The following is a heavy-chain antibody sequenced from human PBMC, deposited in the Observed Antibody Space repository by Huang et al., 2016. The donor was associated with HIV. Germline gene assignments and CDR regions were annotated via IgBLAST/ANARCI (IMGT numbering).Heavy chain of an antibody. D-gene: IGHD5-12*01. V-gene: IGHV3-30-3*01. CDR1: RFTFSNYV. J-gene: IGHJ6*03. CDR3: ARDLWLRDLYYYYYMDV. Sequence: QVQLVESGGGVVQPGRSLRLSCAASRFTFSNYVMHWVRQAPGKGLELVAVISYDGSNKYYADSVKGRFTISRDNSKNTLYLQMNSLRAEDTAVYYCARDLWLRDLYYYYYMDVWGKGTTVTVSS. CDR2: ISYDGSNK.